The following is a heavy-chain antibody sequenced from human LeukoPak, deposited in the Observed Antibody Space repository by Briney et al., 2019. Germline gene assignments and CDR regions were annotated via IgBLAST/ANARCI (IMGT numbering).Heavy chain of an antibody. D-gene: IGHD1-26*01. CDR1: GGSFSGYY. CDR2: INHSGST. Sequence: SETLSLTCAVYGGSFSGYYWSWIRQPPGKGLEWIGEINHSGSTNYNPSLKSRVTISVATPKNQFSLTLSSVTAADTAVYYCARGSGSYYRPLNWFDPWGQGTLVTVSS. J-gene: IGHJ5*02. CDR3: ARGSGSYYRPLNWFDP. V-gene: IGHV4-34*01.